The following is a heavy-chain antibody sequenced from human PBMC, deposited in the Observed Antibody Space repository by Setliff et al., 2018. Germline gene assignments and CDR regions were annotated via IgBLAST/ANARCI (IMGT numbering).Heavy chain of an antibody. Sequence: SVKVSCKASGCTFSSYDISWVRQAPGQGLEWMGGIIPISGTANYAQKFQGRVTITTDESTSTAYMELSSLRSEDTAVYYCARGSYDDSSCYCVDYWGQGTLVTVSS. CDR3: ARGSYDDSSCYCVDY. CDR1: GCTFSSYD. D-gene: IGHD3-22*01. V-gene: IGHV1-69*05. CDR2: IIPISGTA. J-gene: IGHJ4*02.